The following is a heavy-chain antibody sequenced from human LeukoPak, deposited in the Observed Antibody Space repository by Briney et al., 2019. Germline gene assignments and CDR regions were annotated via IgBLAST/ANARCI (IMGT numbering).Heavy chain of an antibody. D-gene: IGHD1-1*01. CDR2: IIPIFGTA. J-gene: IGHJ5*02. CDR1: GYTFTSYG. CDR3: ARDRGYINIYWFDP. Sequence: SVKVSCKASGYTFTSYGISWVRQAPGQGLEWMGGIIPIFGTANYAQKFQGRVTITADESTSTAYMELSSLRSEDTAVYYCARDRGYINIYWFDPWGQGTLVTVSS. V-gene: IGHV1-69*13.